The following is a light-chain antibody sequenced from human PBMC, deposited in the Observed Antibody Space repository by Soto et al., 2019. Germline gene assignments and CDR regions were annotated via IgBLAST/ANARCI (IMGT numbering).Light chain of an antibody. CDR2: GAS. J-gene: IGKJ2*01. CDR3: QKYYNWPRT. V-gene: IGKV3-15*01. CDR1: QSVGSN. Sequence: EMVMTQSPATLSVSPGDGATLSCRASQSVGSNLAWFQQKPGQAPRLLIYGASTRATGIPARFSGSGSGTEFTLTISSLQSEDFAVYYCQKYYNWPRTFGQGTKVDIK.